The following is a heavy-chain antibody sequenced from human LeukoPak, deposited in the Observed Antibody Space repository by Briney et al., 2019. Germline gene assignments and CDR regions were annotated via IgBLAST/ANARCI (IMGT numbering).Heavy chain of an antibody. D-gene: IGHD5-12*01. Sequence: GGSLRLSCAASGFTFSSHAVHWVRQAPGKGLEWVAISFDGSKKYYADSVKGRSTISRDNSKNTLFLQLSSLRTEDTAVYYCTRGTGYDLALDYWGQGALVTVST. V-gene: IGHV3-30*04. CDR1: GFTFSSHA. J-gene: IGHJ4*02. CDR3: TRGTGYDLALDY. CDR2: ISFDGSKK.